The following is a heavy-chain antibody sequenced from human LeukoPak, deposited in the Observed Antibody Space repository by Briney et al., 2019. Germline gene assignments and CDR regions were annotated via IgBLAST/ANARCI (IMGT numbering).Heavy chain of an antibody. Sequence: GGSLRLSCAASGFSFSYYWMHWVRQGSGKGPVWVSRIIGDGTRTDYADSVKGRFTISRDNAKNTLYLQMNGLRAEDTAVYYCARGPSYYYDSSGYYVQPGGGDYWGQGTLVTVSS. CDR3: ARGPSYYYDSSGYYVQPGGGDY. CDR1: GFSFSYYW. CDR2: IIGDGTRT. D-gene: IGHD3-22*01. V-gene: IGHV3-74*01. J-gene: IGHJ4*02.